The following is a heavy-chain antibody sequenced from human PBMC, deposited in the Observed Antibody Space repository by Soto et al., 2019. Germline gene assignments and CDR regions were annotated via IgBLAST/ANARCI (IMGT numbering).Heavy chain of an antibody. Sequence: GGSLRFSCAASGFTFSSYAMSWVRQAPGKGLEWVSAISGSGGSTYYADSVKGRFTISRDNSKNTLYLQMNSLRAEDTAVYYCAKLALEYSSGWYAVLSNYYFDYWGQGTLVTVSS. D-gene: IGHD6-19*01. CDR2: ISGSGGST. CDR1: GFTFSSYA. CDR3: AKLALEYSSGWYAVLSNYYFDY. J-gene: IGHJ4*02. V-gene: IGHV3-23*01.